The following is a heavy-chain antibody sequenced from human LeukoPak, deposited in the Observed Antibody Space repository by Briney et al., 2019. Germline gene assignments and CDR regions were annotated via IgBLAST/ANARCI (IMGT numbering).Heavy chain of an antibody. Sequence: GGSLRLSCAASGFTFSSYWMSWVRQAPGKGLEWVANIKQDGSEKYYVDSVKGRFTISRDNAKNSLYLQMNSLRAEDTAVYYCARARTLGYCSSTSCYHYYYYMDVWGKGTTVTVSS. CDR1: GFTFSSYW. CDR2: IKQDGSEK. V-gene: IGHV3-7*01. CDR3: ARARTLGYCSSTSCYHYYYYMDV. D-gene: IGHD2-2*01. J-gene: IGHJ6*03.